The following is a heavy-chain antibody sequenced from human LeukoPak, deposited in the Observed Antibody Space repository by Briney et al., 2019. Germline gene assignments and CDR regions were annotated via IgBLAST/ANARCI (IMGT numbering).Heavy chain of an antibody. CDR3: VRLELRGVIGP. J-gene: IGHJ2*01. CDR1: GYTFSSSD. Sequence: ASVKVSCKASGYTFSSSDINWVRQARGQGLEWMGWMNPDSGNTGYAQKFQGRLSMTRDTSTRTAYMELSSLVSEDTALYYCVRLELRGVIGPWGRGTLVTVSS. V-gene: IGHV1-8*01. CDR2: MNPDSGNT. D-gene: IGHD3-10*01.